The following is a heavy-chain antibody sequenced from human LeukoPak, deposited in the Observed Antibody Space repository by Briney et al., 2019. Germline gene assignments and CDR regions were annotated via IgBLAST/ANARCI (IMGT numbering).Heavy chain of an antibody. J-gene: IGHJ3*02. CDR3: ARVRIGAFDI. CDR2: ISSSSSTI. D-gene: IGHD3-10*01. CDR1: GFTFKTYA. V-gene: IGHV3-48*02. Sequence: GGSLRLSCAASGFTFKTYAMNWVRQAPGKGLEWVSYISSSSSTIYYADSVKGRFTISRDNAKNSLYLQMNSLRDEDTAVYYCARVRIGAFDIWGQGTMVTVSS.